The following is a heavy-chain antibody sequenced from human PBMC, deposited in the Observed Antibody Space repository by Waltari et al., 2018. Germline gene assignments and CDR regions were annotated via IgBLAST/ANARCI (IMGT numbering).Heavy chain of an antibody. CDR1: GGTFRSYA. J-gene: IGHJ4*02. Sequence: QVQLVQSGAEVKKPGSPVQVSCKASGGTFRSYAITWVRQAPGQGLEWMGGIIPIFGTANDAQKFQGRVTITTDESTSTAYMELSSLRSEDTAVYYCATLGRLPWFDYWGQGTLVTVSS. CDR2: IIPIFGTA. D-gene: IGHD5-12*01. CDR3: ATLGRLPWFDY. V-gene: IGHV1-69*05.